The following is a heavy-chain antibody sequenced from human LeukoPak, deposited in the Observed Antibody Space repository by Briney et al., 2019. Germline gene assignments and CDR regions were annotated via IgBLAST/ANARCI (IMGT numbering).Heavy chain of an antibody. CDR1: GYSFANYW. V-gene: IGHV5-51*01. CDR2: IYPGDSDT. CDR3: ARQIAAAGRLDY. D-gene: IGHD6-13*01. Sequence: GESLKISCKGSGYSFANYWIGWVRQLPGKGLEWMGTIYPGDSDTRYSPSFQGQVTISVDKSISTAYLQWSSLKASDTAMYYCARQIAAAGRLDYWGQGTLVTVSS. J-gene: IGHJ4*02.